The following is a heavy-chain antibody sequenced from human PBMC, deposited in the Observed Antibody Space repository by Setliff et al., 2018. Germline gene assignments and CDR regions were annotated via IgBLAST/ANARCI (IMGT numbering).Heavy chain of an antibody. J-gene: IGHJ5*02. V-gene: IGHV5-51*01. D-gene: IGHD2-15*01. CDR2: IYPGDSDT. CDR3: AIIEGRVVVGASNMIDYPNPLQPLP. Sequence: GESLKISCKGSGYSFTSYWIAWVRQMPGKGLEWMGIIYPGDSDTRYSPSFQGQVTISADKSISTAFLQWSSLKASDTAIYYCAIIEGRVVVGASNMIDYPNPLQPLPWG. CDR1: GYSFTSYW.